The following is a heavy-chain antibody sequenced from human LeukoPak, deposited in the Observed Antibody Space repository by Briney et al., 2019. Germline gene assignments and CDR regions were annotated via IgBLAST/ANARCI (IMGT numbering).Heavy chain of an antibody. V-gene: IGHV3-30*04. CDR1: GFTFSSYA. CDR2: ISYDGSNK. Sequence: GGSLRLSRAASGFTFSSYAMHWVRQAPGKGLEWVAVISYDGSNKYYADSVKGRFTISRDNSKNTLYLQMNSLRAEDTAVYYCARDKNRHYFDYWGQGTLVTVSS. CDR3: ARDKNRHYFDY. D-gene: IGHD1-14*01. J-gene: IGHJ4*02.